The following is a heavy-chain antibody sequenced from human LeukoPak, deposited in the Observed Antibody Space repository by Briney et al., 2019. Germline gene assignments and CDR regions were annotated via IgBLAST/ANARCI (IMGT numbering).Heavy chain of an antibody. J-gene: IGHJ4*02. CDR1: GFTVSSNY. D-gene: IGHD4-11*01. V-gene: IGHV3-53*01. CDR2: IYSGGST. Sequence: GGSLRLSCAASGFTVSSNYMSWVRQAPGKGLEWVSVIYSGGSTYYADSVKGRFTISRDNSKNTLYLQMNGLRAEDTAVYYCARGHSNYDGIDYWGQGTLVTVSS. CDR3: ARGHSNYDGIDY.